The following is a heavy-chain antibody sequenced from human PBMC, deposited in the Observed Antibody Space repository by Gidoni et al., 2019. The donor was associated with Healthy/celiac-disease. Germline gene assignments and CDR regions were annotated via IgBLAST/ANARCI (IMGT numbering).Heavy chain of an antibody. Sequence: GYADSVKGRFTISRDNAKNSLYLQMNSLRAEDTALYYCAKGAEPKGGYYYGMDVWGQGTTVTVSS. V-gene: IGHV3-9*01. D-gene: IGHD1-26*01. J-gene: IGHJ6*02. CDR3: AKGAEPKGGYYYGMDV.